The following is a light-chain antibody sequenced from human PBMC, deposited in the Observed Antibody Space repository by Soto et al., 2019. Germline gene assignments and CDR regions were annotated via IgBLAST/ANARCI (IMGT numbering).Light chain of an antibody. V-gene: IGKV1-5*03. CDR2: KAS. J-gene: IGKJ2*01. CDR1: QSISTW. Sequence: DIQLTQSPSTLSASIGDRVTITCRASQSISTWLAWYQQKPGKAPKLLIYKASSLESGVPSRFSGSGSGTEFTLTISSLQPDDFANYYCQQYYSYSPYTFGQGTKLEIK. CDR3: QQYYSYSPYT.